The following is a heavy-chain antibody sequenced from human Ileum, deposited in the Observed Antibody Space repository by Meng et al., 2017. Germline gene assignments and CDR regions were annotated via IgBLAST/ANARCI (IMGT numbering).Heavy chain of an antibody. CDR3: AKCRAGGHELDY. D-gene: IGHD5-24*01. Sequence: GGSLRLSCAASGLTFSNYAMNWVRQAPGKGLEWVASVGPTSGTTLYPDSVKGRFTISTDNSKTMVYLQMNSLRSEDAAGYYCAKCRAGGHELDYWGQGTLVTVSS. J-gene: IGHJ4*02. CDR1: GLTFSNYA. V-gene: IGHV3-23*01. CDR2: VGPTSGTT.